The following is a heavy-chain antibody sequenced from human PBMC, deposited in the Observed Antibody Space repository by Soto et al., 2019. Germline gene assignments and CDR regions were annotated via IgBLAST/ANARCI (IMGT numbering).Heavy chain of an antibody. D-gene: IGHD1-7*01. CDR1: GFTFSSYG. CDR2: ISYDGSNK. Sequence: VGSLRLSCAASGFTFSSYGMHWVRQAPGKGLEWVAVISYDGSNKYYADSVKGRFTISRDNSKNTLYLQMNSLRAEDTAVYYCAILEMAKTTRDAFDIWGQGTMVTVSS. CDR3: AILEMAKTTRDAFDI. J-gene: IGHJ3*02. V-gene: IGHV3-30*03.